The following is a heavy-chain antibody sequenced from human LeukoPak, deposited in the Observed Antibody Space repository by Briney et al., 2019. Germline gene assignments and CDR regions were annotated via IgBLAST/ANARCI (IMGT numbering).Heavy chain of an antibody. CDR2: IWFDGSNK. J-gene: IGHJ4*02. CDR1: GFIFSNDA. Sequence: GSLRLSCAASGFIFSNDAMHWVRQAPGKGLEWVAFIWFDGSNKHYADSVKGRFTIPRDNSEDTLYLQMNSLRAEDTAVYYCVRDPSGSGFAFDSWGQGALVTVSS. D-gene: IGHD1-1*01. V-gene: IGHV3-33*01. CDR3: VRDPSGSGFAFDS.